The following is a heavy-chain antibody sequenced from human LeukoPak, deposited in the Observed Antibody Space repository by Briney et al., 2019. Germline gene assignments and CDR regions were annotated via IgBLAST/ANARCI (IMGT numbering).Heavy chain of an antibody. V-gene: IGHV4-39*07. CDR2: IYYSGST. J-gene: IGHJ4*02. Sequence: PSETLSLTCTVSGGSISSSSYYWGWLRQPPGKGPEWIGSIYYSGSTYYNPSLKSRVTISVDTSKNQFSLKLSSVTAADTAVYYCARGPPPDFDYWGRGTLATVSS. CDR1: GGSISSSSYY. CDR3: ARGPPPDFDY.